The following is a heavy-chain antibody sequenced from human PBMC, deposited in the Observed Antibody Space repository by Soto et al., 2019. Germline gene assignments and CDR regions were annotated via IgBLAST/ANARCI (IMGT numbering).Heavy chain of an antibody. J-gene: IGHJ4*02. CDR1: ACTFSSYT. V-gene: IGHV1-69*02. D-gene: IGHD3-10*01. CDR3: ATSYGSVRRAFDH. CDR2: IIPMLGMS. Sequence: QVQLVQSGAEVKKPGSSVRVSCKASACTFSSYTINWGRQAPGQGLEWMGRIIPMLGMSNYALRFQGRVTSIADKSTTTAYMDLHSLRCDDTAVYYCATSYGSVRRAFDHWCQGTLVTVSS.